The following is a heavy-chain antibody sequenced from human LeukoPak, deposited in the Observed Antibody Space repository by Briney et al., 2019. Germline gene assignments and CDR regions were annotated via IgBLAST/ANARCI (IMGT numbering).Heavy chain of an antibody. D-gene: IGHD5-18*01. CDR2: INPSGGST. J-gene: IGHJ6*03. Sequence: ASVKVSCKASGYTFTSYYMHWVRQAPGQGLEWMGIINPSGGSTSYAQKFQGRVTMTRDTSTSTVYMELSSLRSEDTAVYYCARDGSGYGYGPHYYYYYMDVWGKGTTVTISS. V-gene: IGHV1-46*01. CDR3: ARDGSGYGYGPHYYYYYMDV. CDR1: GYTFTSYY.